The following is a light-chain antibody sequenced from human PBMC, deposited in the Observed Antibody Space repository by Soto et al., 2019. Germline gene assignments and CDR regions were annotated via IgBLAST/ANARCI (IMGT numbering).Light chain of an antibody. CDR1: NIGSKN. J-gene: IGLJ3*02. CDR2: RDS. V-gene: IGLV3-9*01. Sequence: SYELTQPLSVSVALXQTAKXTXGGNNIGSKNVHWYQQKPGQAPLMVIYRDSNRPSGIPERFSGSNSGNTATLTISRAQAGDEADYYCQVWDSGTVFGGGTKLTVL. CDR3: QVWDSGTV.